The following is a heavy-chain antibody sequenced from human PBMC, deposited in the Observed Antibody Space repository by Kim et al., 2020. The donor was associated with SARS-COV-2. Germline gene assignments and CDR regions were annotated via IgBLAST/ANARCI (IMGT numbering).Heavy chain of an antibody. V-gene: IGHV4-59*09. D-gene: IGHD4-17*01. Sequence: NPHLKRVVTISVATSKNQFSLKLSSVTAADTAVYYCARGDDYGFYYFDYWGQGTLVTVSS. CDR3: ARGDDYGFYYFDY. J-gene: IGHJ4*02.